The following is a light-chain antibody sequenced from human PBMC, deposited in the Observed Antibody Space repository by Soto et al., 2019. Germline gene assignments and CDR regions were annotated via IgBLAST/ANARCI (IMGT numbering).Light chain of an antibody. J-gene: IGLJ1*01. CDR1: SSNIGSNT. Sequence: QSVLTQRPSASGTPGQRVTISCSGSSSNIGSNTVNWYQQLPGTAPKLLIYSNNQRPSGVPDRFSGSKSGTSASLAISGLQSEDEADYYCAAWDDSLNGPFYVFGTGTKVTVL. CDR3: AAWDDSLNGPFYV. CDR2: SNN. V-gene: IGLV1-44*01.